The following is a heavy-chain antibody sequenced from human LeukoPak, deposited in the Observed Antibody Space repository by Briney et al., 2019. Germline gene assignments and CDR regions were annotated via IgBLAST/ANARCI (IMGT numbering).Heavy chain of an antibody. CDR2: ISSSSSYI. J-gene: IGHJ4*02. CDR3: ARATNDYGDYSFDY. Sequence: PGGSLRLSCAASGFTFSSYSMNWVRQAPGKGLEWVSSISSSSSYIYYADSVKGRFTISRDNAKNSLYLQMNSLRAEDTAVYYCARATNDYGDYSFDYWGQGTLVTVSS. V-gene: IGHV3-21*01. CDR1: GFTFSSYS. D-gene: IGHD4-17*01.